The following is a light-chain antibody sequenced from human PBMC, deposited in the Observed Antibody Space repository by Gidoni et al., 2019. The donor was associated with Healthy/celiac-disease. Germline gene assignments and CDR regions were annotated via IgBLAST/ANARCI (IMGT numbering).Light chain of an antibody. CDR3: QQSYSTLT. V-gene: IGKV1-39*01. Sequence: DIQMTQSPSSLSASVGDRVTITCRASQSISSYLNWYQQKPGKAPKLLIYAASSLQSGVPSRFSVSGSGTYFTLTISSLQPEDFATYYCQQSYSTLTFGGGTKVEIK. J-gene: IGKJ4*01. CDR2: AAS. CDR1: QSISSY.